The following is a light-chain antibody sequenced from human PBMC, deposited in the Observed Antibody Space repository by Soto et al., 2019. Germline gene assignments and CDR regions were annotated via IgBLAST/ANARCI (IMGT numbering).Light chain of an antibody. J-gene: IGKJ4*01. V-gene: IGKV3-11*01. CDR1: QSISSH. Sequence: EIVLTQSPATLSLCPGERATLSCRASQSISSHLAWYQQKPGQAPRLLMYDTSNRATGIPARFSGSGSGTDFTLTISSLEPEDLAVYYCQQRVNWPLTFGGGTKVEIK. CDR3: QQRVNWPLT. CDR2: DTS.